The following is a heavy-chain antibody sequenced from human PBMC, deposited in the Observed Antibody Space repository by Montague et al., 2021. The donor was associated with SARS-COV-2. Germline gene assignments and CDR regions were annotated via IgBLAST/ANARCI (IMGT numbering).Heavy chain of an antibody. CDR1: GYSVTSSY. D-gene: IGHD3-3*01. Sequence: SETLSLTCTVSGYSVTSSYWSWIRQPPGKGLQWIGFISHSGITNYNSFFKSRVAISVNTSENHFSLKLSSTTAADTAVNYCARLSIGGPLIRWFDSWGQGTLVTVSS. J-gene: IGHJ5*01. CDR2: ISHSGIT. CDR3: ARLSIGGPLIRWFDS. V-gene: IGHV4-59*02.